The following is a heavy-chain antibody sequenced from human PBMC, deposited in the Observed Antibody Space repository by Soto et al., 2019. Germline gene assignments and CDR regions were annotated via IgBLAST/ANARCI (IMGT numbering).Heavy chain of an antibody. J-gene: IGHJ6*03. CDR3: ARDLSWGSNWYYYMDV. CDR1: GYTIASYD. D-gene: IGHD7-27*01. Sequence: SVEVCCADSGYTIASYDINWVRQDKRQGLEWMGWMNPNSGNTGYAQKFQGRFTVSRDNARNSLYLQMNSLRAEDTAVYYCARDLSWGSNWYYYMDVWGKGTTVTVSS. CDR2: MNPNSGNT. V-gene: IGHV1-8*01.